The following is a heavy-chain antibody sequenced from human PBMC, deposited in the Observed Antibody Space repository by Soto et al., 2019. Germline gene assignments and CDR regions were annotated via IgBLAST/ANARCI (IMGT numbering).Heavy chain of an antibody. CDR2: INAGNGRE. CDR3: ARGGGWVGEASFDS. CDR1: GYTFTSYT. D-gene: IGHD3-10*01. Sequence: QVQLEQSGAEVKKPGASVKISCKTSGYTFTSYTLHWVRQAPGQGLEWMGWINAGNGREKYSQRFQDRVSLSTDKSATTAYMELRSLTSEDPAVYYCARGGGWVGEASFDSWGQGTQVIVSS. V-gene: IGHV1-3*01. J-gene: IGHJ4*02.